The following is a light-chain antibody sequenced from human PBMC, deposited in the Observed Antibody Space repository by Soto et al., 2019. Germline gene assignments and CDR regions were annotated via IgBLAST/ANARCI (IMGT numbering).Light chain of an antibody. CDR2: DNN. J-gene: IGLJ1*01. V-gene: IGLV1-51*01. Sequence: QSVLTQPPSVSAAPGQKVTISCSGSSSNIGNNYVSWYQQLPGTAPKLLIYDNNKRPSGIPDRFSGSKSGTSATLGITGLQTGDEAGDYCGTWDSSLSAYVFGTGSKLTVL. CDR3: GTWDSSLSAYV. CDR1: SSNIGNNY.